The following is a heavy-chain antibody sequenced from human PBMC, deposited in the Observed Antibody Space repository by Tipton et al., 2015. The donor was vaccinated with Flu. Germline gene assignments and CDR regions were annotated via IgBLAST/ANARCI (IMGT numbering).Heavy chain of an antibody. CDR1: GGSISSSSYY. J-gene: IGHJ4*02. Sequence: TLSLTCTVSGGSISSSSYYWGWIRQPPGKGLEWIGSNYYSGSTYYNPSLKSRVTISVDTSKNQFSLKLSSVTAADTAVYYCARPTIAEDNFDYWGQGTLNTV. CDR2: NYYSGST. D-gene: IGHD6-13*01. CDR3: ARPTIAEDNFDY. V-gene: IGHV4-39*01.